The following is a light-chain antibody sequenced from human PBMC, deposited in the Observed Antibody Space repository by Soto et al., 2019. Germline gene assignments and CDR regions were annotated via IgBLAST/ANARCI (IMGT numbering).Light chain of an antibody. CDR1: QSVSRS. J-gene: IGKJ4*01. CDR3: QQRSNR. V-gene: IGKV3-11*01. Sequence: EIVLTQSPATLSLSPGDRAVLSCRASQSVSRSLTWYQHKPGQAPRLLIYDASTRATGFPRRFTGSGSGTDFTITISSLEPEDFAVYYCQQRSNRFGGGTKVEIK. CDR2: DAS.